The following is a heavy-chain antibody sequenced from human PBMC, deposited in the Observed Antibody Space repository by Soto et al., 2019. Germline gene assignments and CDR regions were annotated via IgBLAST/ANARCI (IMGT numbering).Heavy chain of an antibody. CDR1: GFTFSSYA. V-gene: IGHV3-23*01. Sequence: GGSLRLSCAASGFTFSSYAMSWVRQAPGKGLEWVSAISSSGGNTYYADSVKGRFTISRDNSKNTLYLQMNSLRAEDTAVYYCARVAHYYDSSGYYLLLAFDIWGQGTMVTVSS. CDR3: ARVAHYYDSSGYYLLLAFDI. CDR2: ISSSGGNT. J-gene: IGHJ3*02. D-gene: IGHD3-22*01.